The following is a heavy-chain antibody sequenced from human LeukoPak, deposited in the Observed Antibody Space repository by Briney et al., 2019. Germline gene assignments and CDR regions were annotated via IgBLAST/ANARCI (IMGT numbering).Heavy chain of an antibody. V-gene: IGHV1-2*02. CDR1: GYTFTGYY. Sequence: ASVKVSCKASGYTFTGYYMHWVRQAPGQGLEWMGWINPNSGGTNYAQKFQGRVTMTRDTSISTAYMELSRLRSDDTAVYYCARDGGKVGATGPFDFWGQGTLVNVPS. CDR2: INPNSGGT. J-gene: IGHJ4*02. CDR3: ARDGGKVGATGPFDF. D-gene: IGHD1-26*01.